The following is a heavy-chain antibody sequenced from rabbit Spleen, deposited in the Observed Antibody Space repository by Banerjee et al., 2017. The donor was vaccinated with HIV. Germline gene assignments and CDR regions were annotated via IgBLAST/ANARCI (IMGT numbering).Heavy chain of an antibody. CDR1: GVSLNDKDV. Sequence: EQLEESGGGLVKPEGSLTLTCKASGVSLNDKDVMCWVRQAPGKGLEWIGCISTGSSGSTYYASWAKGRFTISRPSSTTVTLQMTSLTAADTATYFCARNFAGVSYNFNLWGPGTLVTVS. CDR3: ARNFAGVSYNFNL. V-gene: IGHV1S45*01. J-gene: IGHJ4*01. CDR2: ISTGSSGST. D-gene: IGHD8-1*01.